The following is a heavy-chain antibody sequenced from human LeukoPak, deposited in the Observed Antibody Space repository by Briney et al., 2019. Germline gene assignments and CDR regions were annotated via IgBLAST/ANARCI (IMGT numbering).Heavy chain of an antibody. CDR3: ARGGDSGYDDLDY. J-gene: IGHJ4*02. Sequence: SETLSLTCAVYGGSFSGYYWSWIRQPPGKGLEWIGEINHSGSTNYSPSLKSRVTISVDTSKNQFSLKLSSVTAADTAVYFCARGGDSGYDDLDYWGQGTLVTVSS. CDR2: INHSGST. CDR1: GGSFSGYY. V-gene: IGHV4-34*01. D-gene: IGHD5-12*01.